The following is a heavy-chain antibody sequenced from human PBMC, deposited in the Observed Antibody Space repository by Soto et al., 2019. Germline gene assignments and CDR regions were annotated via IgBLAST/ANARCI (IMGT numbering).Heavy chain of an antibody. CDR1: GFNFGNFG. V-gene: IGHV3-33*01. J-gene: IGHJ4*02. Sequence: SCVASGFNFGNFGMHWVRQAPGKGLEWLTVISNDENIKQDSVRGRFAIARDNSKNTLYLHLTSLRAEDTAIYYCARGLRGVLDYWGQGTLVTVSS. D-gene: IGHD5-12*01. CDR2: ISNDENIK. CDR3: ARGLRGVLDY.